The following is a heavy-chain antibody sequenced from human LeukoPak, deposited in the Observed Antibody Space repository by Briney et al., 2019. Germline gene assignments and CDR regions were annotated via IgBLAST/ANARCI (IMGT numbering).Heavy chain of an antibody. J-gene: IGHJ4*02. D-gene: IGHD3-3*01. CDR3: ARDSFPGPAGFWSGYLDC. V-gene: IGHV3-49*03. CDR1: GFTFSSYA. CDR2: IRSKAYGGTT. Sequence: GVLRLSCAASGFTFSSYAMHWFRQAPGKGLEWVGFIRSKAYGGTTEYAASVKGRFTISRDDSKSIAYLQMNSLKTEDTAVYYCARDSFPGPAGFWSGYLDCWGQGTLVTVSS.